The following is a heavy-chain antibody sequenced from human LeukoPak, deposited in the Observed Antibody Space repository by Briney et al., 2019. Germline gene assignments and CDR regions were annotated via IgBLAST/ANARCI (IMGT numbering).Heavy chain of an antibody. Sequence: PSETLSLTCAVYGGSFSGYYWSWIRQPPGKGLEWIGEINHSGSTYYNPSLKSRVTISVDRSKNQFSLKLSSVTAADTAVYYCARWIMVRGVIMSGWFDPWGQGTLVTVSS. D-gene: IGHD3-10*01. J-gene: IGHJ5*02. CDR2: INHSGST. CDR1: GGSFSGYY. V-gene: IGHV4-34*01. CDR3: ARWIMVRGVIMSGWFDP.